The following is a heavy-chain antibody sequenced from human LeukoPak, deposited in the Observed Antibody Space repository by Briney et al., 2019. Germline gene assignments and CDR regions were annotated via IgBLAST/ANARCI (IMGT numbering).Heavy chain of an antibody. CDR2: IWYDGSNK. CDR3: ARILGAAPRILTYYFDY. V-gene: IGHV3-33*01. J-gene: IGHJ4*02. D-gene: IGHD6-13*01. Sequence: PGRSLRLSCAASGFTFSSYGMHWVRQAPGKGLEWVAVIWYDGSNKYYVDSVKGRFTISRDNAKNSLYLQMNSLRAEDTAVYYCARILGAAPRILTYYFDYWGQGTLVTVSS. CDR1: GFTFSSYG.